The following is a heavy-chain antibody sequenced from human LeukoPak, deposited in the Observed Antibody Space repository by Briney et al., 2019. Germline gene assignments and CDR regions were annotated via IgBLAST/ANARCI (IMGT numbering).Heavy chain of an antibody. V-gene: IGHV3-53*01. CDR3: ARRTGAAPGEFFLH. CDR1: GFIVSSSY. CDR2: IYSSGST. Sequence: PGGSLRLSCAGSGFIVSSSYTSWVRQAPGKGLEWVSAIYSSGSTDYADSVRGRFTNARDTSKNMVYLQMNSLTAEDTAIYYCARRTGAAPGEFFLHWGQGTLVTVSS. D-gene: IGHD6-19*01. J-gene: IGHJ1*01.